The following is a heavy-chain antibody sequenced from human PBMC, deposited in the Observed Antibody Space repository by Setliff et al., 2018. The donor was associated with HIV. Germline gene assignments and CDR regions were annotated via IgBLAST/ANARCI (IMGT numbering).Heavy chain of an antibody. D-gene: IGHD2-8*02. Sequence: PGGSLRLSCAASGFTFSSYWMSWVRQAPGKGLEWVADIKQDGSKAYYMDSVKGRFTISRDNPKNSLYLQMTSLRAEDTAVYYCARDGGMGVYHMDVWGKGTTVTVSS. CDR3: ARDGGMGVYHMDV. J-gene: IGHJ6*03. CDR1: GFTFSSYW. V-gene: IGHV3-7*01. CDR2: IKQDGSKA.